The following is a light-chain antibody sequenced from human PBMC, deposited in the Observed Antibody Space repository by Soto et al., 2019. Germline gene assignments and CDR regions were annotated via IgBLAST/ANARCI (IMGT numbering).Light chain of an antibody. V-gene: IGKV3-15*01. Sequence: EIVMTQSPATLSVSPGERATLSCRASQSVSSNLAWYQQKSGQTPRLLIYDASTRATGIPARFSGSGSGTEFTLTISSLQSEDFAVYYCQQYNNWPRVTVGPGTKVDIK. CDR3: QQYNNWPRVT. J-gene: IGKJ3*01. CDR2: DAS. CDR1: QSVSSN.